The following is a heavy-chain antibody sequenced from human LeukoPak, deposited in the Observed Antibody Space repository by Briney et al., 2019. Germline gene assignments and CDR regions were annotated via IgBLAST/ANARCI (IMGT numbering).Heavy chain of an antibody. V-gene: IGHV3-48*01. CDR1: GFTFRIFG. J-gene: IGHJ4*02. CDR2: ISSSSSTI. Sequence: GGSLRLSCAASGFTFRIFGLNWVRQAPGKGPEWVSYISSSSSTIYYADSVKVRFTISRDNAENSLYLQMNSLRAEDTAVYYCARVRLVGALDYWGQGTLVTVSS. CDR3: ARVRLVGALDY. D-gene: IGHD1-26*01.